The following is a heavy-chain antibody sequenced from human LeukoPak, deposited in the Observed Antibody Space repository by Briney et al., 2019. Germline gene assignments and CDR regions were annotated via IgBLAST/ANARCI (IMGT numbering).Heavy chain of an antibody. CDR3: ARDGGVYDSSGYYLDY. D-gene: IGHD3-22*01. CDR1: GGTFSSYT. V-gene: IGHV1-69*04. CDR2: IIPILGIA. Sequence: ASVKVSCKASGGTFSSYTISWVRQAPGQGLEWMGRIIPILGIANYAQKFQGRVTITADKSTSTAYMELSSLRSEDTAVYYCARDGGVYDSSGYYLDYWRQGTLVTVSS. J-gene: IGHJ4*02.